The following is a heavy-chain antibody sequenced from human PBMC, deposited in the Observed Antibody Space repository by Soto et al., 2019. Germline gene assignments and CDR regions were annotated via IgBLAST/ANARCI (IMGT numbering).Heavy chain of an antibody. CDR2: FDPEDGET. CDR3: ATGVGGYYDSSDGGDAFDI. CDR1: GYTLTELS. Sequence: ASVKVSCKVSGYTLTELSMHWVRQAPGKGLEWMGGFDPEDGETIYAQKFQGRVTMTEDTSTDTAYMELSSLRSEDTAVYYCATGVGGYYDSSDGGDAFDIRGQGTMVTVSS. D-gene: IGHD3-22*01. J-gene: IGHJ3*02. V-gene: IGHV1-24*01.